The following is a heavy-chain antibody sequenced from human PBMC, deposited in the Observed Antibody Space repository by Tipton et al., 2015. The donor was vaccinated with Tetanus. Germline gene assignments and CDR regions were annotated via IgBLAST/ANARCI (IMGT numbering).Heavy chain of an antibody. CDR2: ILYDGTNN. V-gene: IGHV3-30*16. CDR3: ARDSSAYYYYYGLDV. D-gene: IGHD2/OR15-2a*01. Sequence: SLRLSCAASGFSFSTFAIHWVRQSPGKGLEWVAVILYDGTNNYYADSAKGRFTISRHNSKNTLYLQMTSLRPEDTALYYCARDSSAYYYYYGLDVWGQGTPVNVSS. J-gene: IGHJ6*02. CDR1: GFSFSTFA.